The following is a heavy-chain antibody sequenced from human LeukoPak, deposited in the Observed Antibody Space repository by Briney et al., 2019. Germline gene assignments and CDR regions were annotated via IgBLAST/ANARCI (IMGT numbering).Heavy chain of an antibody. J-gene: IGHJ4*02. CDR2: ITNDGSST. V-gene: IGHV3-74*01. Sequence: PGGSLRLSCAASGLTFSSHWMHWVRQAPGKGLVWVSRITNDGSSTTYADSVKGRFTISRDNAKNMLYLQVNSLRAEDTAVYYCAREVIIVLEPLTNTIDYWGQGTRVTVSS. CDR3: AREVIIVLEPLTNTIDY. CDR1: GLTFSSHW. D-gene: IGHD2-8*01.